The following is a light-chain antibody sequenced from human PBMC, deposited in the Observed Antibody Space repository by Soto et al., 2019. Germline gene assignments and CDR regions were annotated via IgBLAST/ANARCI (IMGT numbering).Light chain of an antibody. Sequence: EIVMTQSPATLSVSPGERATLSCRASQSVSSNLAWYQQKSGQAPRLLIYGASTRATGIPARFSGRGSGTEFTLTISSLQSEDFAVYYCQQYNDWPQTFGQGTKVEI. CDR3: QQYNDWPQT. CDR1: QSVSSN. V-gene: IGKV3-15*01. J-gene: IGKJ1*01. CDR2: GAS.